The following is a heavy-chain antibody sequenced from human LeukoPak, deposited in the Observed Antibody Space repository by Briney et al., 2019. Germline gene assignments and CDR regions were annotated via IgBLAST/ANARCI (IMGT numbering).Heavy chain of an antibody. Sequence: PGGSLRLSCAASGFSFSSHGMPWVRQAPGKGLEWLAVIGRDGSRDSYADSVRGRLTISRDNSKNMLFLEVHSLRVEDSAVYFCARDDTLPDNGLDAWGQGTMVTVSS. CDR1: GFSFSSHG. D-gene: IGHD2-8*01. CDR2: IGRDGSRD. CDR3: ARDDTLPDNGLDA. V-gene: IGHV3-33*01. J-gene: IGHJ3*01.